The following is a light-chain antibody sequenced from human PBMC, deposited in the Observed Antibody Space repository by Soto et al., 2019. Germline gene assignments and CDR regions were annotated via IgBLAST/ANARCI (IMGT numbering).Light chain of an antibody. CDR3: SSYTSSSTLLYV. V-gene: IGLV2-14*01. J-gene: IGLJ1*01. CDR1: SSDVGGYNH. CDR2: DVS. Sequence: QSVLTQPASVSGSPGQSITISCTGTSSDVGGYNHVSWYQRHPGKAPKLMIYDVSNRPSGVSNRFSGSKSGNTASLTISGLQAEDEADYYCSSYTSSSTLLYVFGSGTKLTVL.